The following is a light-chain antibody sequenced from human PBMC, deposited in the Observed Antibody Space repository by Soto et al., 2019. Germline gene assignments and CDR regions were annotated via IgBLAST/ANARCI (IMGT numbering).Light chain of an antibody. Sequence: QMTQSPSTLSASVGDRVTITCRASHNIDRWLDWYQQKPGMAPKLLISDASTLESGVPSRFSGSGSGTEFPITSSNLQPDDSASYCHQHCDTYRAFGQGTKVEIK. CDR1: HNIDRW. CDR3: QHCDTYRA. J-gene: IGKJ1*01. CDR2: DAS. V-gene: IGKV1-5*01.